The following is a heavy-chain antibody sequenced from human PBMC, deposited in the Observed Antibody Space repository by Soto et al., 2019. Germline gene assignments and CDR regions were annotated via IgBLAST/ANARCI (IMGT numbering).Heavy chain of an antibody. V-gene: IGHV3-9*01. CDR2: ISWNSDSI. D-gene: IGHD3-3*01. J-gene: IGHJ4*02. CDR1: GFIFDDFA. Sequence: EAQLVESGGGLVQPGRSLRLSCVGSGFIFDDFAIHWVRQAPGKGLECVSGISWNSDSIGYADSVKGRFTISRDNAKNALYLQMNSLRVEDTALYYCTKVGGLYDFWSGPLHFDLWGQGTLVTVSS. CDR3: TKVGGLYDFWSGPLHFDL.